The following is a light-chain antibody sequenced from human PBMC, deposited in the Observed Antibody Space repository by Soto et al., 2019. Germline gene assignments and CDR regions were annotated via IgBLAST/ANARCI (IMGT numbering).Light chain of an antibody. J-gene: IGKJ2*01. CDR2: AAS. V-gene: IGKV1-39*01. Sequence: DIQMTQSPSSLSASVGDRVTITCRASQSITGYLNWYQQKPGKAPKLLIYAASSLQSGVPSRFSGSGSGTDFTLTISSLQPEDFATYHCQQSYSIPSTFGQGTKLEIK. CDR1: QSITGY. CDR3: QQSYSIPST.